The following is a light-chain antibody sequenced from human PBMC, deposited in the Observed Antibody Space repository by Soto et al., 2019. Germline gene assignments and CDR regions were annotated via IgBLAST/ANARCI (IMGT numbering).Light chain of an antibody. CDR2: GAS. Sequence: VVMTLSPSTLSVTQRERATLSCRASQSVSSNLAWYQQKPGQAPRLLIHGASTRATGIPARFSGSGSGTDFTLTISTLEPGDFALYYCQQRSIRPHPFGQGTR. CDR3: QQRSIRPHP. CDR1: QSVSSN. J-gene: IGKJ5*01. V-gene: IGKV3-15*01.